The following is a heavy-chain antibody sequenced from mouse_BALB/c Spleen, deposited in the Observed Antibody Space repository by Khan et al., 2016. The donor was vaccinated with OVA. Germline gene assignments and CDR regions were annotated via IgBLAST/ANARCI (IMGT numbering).Heavy chain of an antibody. Sequence: EVELVESGGGVVKPGGSLKLSCSASGFTFSSFAMSWVRQTPEKRLEWVATISTGGHYTFYPDSVKGRFTISRDNARNTLYLHMSSLRSEDTAMYYCARSLVDYYAIDYWGQGTSVTVSS. V-gene: IGHV5-9-3*01. D-gene: IGHD2-2*01. CDR1: GFTFSSFA. J-gene: IGHJ4*01. CDR2: ISTGGHYT. CDR3: ARSLVDYYAIDY.